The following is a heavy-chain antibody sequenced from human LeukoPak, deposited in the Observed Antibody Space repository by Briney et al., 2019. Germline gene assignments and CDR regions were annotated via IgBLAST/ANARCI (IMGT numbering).Heavy chain of an antibody. CDR1: GYTFTDYY. J-gene: IGHJ4*02. CDR2: INPNSGGT. V-gene: IGHV1-2*02. Sequence: ASVTVSCKASGYTFTDYYMHWVRQAPGQGLEWMGWINPNSGGTNYAQKFQGRVTVTSDTSISTAYMELSRLRSDDTAVYYCARGQRDAFDIWGQGTLVTVSS. D-gene: IGHD3-16*01. CDR3: ARGQRDAFDI.